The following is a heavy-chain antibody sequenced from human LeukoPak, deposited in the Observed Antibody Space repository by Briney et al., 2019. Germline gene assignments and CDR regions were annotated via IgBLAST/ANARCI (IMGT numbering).Heavy chain of an antibody. CDR2: INHSGST. J-gene: IGHJ4*02. Sequence: PSETLSLTCAVYGGSFSGYYWSWIRQPPGKGLEWIGEINHSGSTNYNPSLKSRVTISVDTSKNQFSLKLSSVTAADTAVYYCARGRRKDTLTGPKRPAAFDYWGQGTLVTVSS. D-gene: IGHD3-9*01. CDR1: GGSFSGYY. V-gene: IGHV4-34*01. CDR3: ARGRRKDTLTGPKRPAAFDY.